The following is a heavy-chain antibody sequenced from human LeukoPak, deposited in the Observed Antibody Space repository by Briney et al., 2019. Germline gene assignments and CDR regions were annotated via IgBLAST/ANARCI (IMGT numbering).Heavy chain of an antibody. CDR1: GYTFTSYY. J-gene: IGHJ4*02. Sequence: ASVKVSCKASGYTFTSYYMHWVRQAPGQGLEWMGIINPSGGSTSYAQKFQGRVTMTRVTSTSTVYMELSSLRSEDTAVYYCARDPNPTYYYDSSGYLFDYWGQGTLVTVSS. D-gene: IGHD3-22*01. CDR3: ARDPNPTYYYDSSGYLFDY. V-gene: IGHV1-46*01. CDR2: INPSGGST.